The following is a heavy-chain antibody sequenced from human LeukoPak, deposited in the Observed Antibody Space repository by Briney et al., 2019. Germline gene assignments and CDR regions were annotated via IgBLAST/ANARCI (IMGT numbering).Heavy chain of an antibody. J-gene: IGHJ4*02. V-gene: IGHV3-23*01. CDR3: ARDLKGYSDYEFSDY. CDR1: EFTFNNYV. CDR2: ISGSGGST. Sequence: GGSLRLSCAASEFTFNNYVMSWVRQAPGKGLEWVSTISGSGGSTYYAESVKGRFTISRDNSNNTLYLQMSSLRAGDTAFYYCARDLKGYSDYEFSDYWGQGTLVTVSS. D-gene: IGHD5-12*01.